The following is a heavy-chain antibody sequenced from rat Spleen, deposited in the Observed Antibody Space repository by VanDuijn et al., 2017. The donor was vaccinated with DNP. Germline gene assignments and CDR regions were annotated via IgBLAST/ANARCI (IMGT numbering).Heavy chain of an antibody. CDR3: AKTPSPNYGFTSFDY. D-gene: IGHD1-11*01. V-gene: IGHV5-25*01. Sequence: EVQLVGSGGGLVQPGRSLKLSCEASGFTFSSFAMAWVRQAPKKGLEWVATITSGGSNTYYPDSVKGRFTISRDNAKSTLYLQMDSLRSEDTATYYCAKTPSPNYGFTSFDYWGQGSLVTVSS. J-gene: IGHJ3*01. CDR1: GFTFSSFA. CDR2: ITSGGSNT.